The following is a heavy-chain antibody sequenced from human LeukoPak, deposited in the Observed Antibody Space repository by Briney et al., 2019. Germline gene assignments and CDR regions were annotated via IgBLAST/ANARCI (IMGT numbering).Heavy chain of an antibody. CDR2: ISSSGSTI. V-gene: IGHV3-48*03. CDR1: GFTFSNAG. CDR3: ARGEYYYDAFDI. D-gene: IGHD3-10*01. J-gene: IGHJ3*02. Sequence: GGSLRLSCTASGFTFSNAGMNWVRQAPGKGLEWVSYISSSGSTIYYADSVKGRFTISRDNAKNSLYLQMNSLRAEDTAVYYCARGEYYYDAFDIWGQGTMVSVSS.